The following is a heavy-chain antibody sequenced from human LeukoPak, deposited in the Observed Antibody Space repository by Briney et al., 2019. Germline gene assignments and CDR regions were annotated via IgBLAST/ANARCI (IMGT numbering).Heavy chain of an antibody. CDR1: GFNFNTYW. Sequence: PGGSLRLSCAASGFNFNTYWMNWVRQAPGKGLEWVANIKQDGSEKYYGDSAKGRFTISRDNAKNSLYLQMNSLRAEDTAVYYCAPAFWSGYSFFDYWGQGTLVTVSS. V-gene: IGHV3-7*01. CDR3: APAFWSGYSFFDY. D-gene: IGHD3-3*01. CDR2: IKQDGSEK. J-gene: IGHJ4*02.